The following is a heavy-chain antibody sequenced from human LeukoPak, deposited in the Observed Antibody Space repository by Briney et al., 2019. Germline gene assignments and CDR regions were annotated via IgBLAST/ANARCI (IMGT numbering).Heavy chain of an antibody. D-gene: IGHD2-21*01. CDR1: GYTFTSYD. CDR2: MNPNSGNT. J-gene: IGHJ6*02. V-gene: IGHV1-8*01. CDR3: ARGPIKRIPGEYYHYYYGMDV. Sequence: ASVKVSCKASGYTFTSYDINWVRQATGQGLEWMGWMNPNSGNTGYAQKFQGRVTMTRNTSISTAYMELSSLRSEDTAVYYCARGPIKRIPGEYYHYYYGMDVWGQGTTVTVSS.